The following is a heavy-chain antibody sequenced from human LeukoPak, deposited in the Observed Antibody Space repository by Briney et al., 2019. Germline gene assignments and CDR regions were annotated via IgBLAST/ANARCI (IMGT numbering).Heavy chain of an antibody. CDR2: INGDGRNI. CDR3: TRDLMDYDVSTGLHHYYMDV. Sequence: PGGSLRLSCVASGFTFSSYWMHWVRQDPRKGLVWVSRINGDGRNINYADSVRGRFTISRDNAKNTLYLQMITLRVEDTAVYYCTRDLMDYDVSTGLHHYYMDVWGQGTTVTVSS. D-gene: IGHD3-9*01. J-gene: IGHJ6*02. CDR1: GFTFSSYW. V-gene: IGHV3-74*01.